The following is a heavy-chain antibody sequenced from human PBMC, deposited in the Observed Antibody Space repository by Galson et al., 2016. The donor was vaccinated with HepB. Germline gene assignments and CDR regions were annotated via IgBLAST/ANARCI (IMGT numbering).Heavy chain of an antibody. CDR1: GFTFSSYS. CDR2: ISRSSSTI. Sequence: SLRLSCAASGFTFSSYSMNWVRQAPGKGLEWVTYISRSSSTIYYADSVKGRFTISRDNAKNALYLQMNSLRDEDTAVYYCTRDLSDILIGYYIWGMDVWGQGTTVTVSS. V-gene: IGHV3-48*02. J-gene: IGHJ6*02. CDR3: TRDLSDILIGYYIWGMDV. D-gene: IGHD3-9*01.